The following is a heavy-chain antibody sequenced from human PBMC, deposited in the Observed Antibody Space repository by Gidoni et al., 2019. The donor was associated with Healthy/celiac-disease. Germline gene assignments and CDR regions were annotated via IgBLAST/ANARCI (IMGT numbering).Heavy chain of an antibody. Sequence: EVQLVESGGGLVQPGRSLRLSCAASGFTFDDYAMHWVRQAPGKGMGWVSGISWNSGSIGYADSVKGRFTISRDNAKNSLYLQMNSLRAEDTALYYCAKDESGRGSGEFGVDIWGQGTMVTVSS. CDR3: AKDESGRGSGEFGVDI. CDR2: ISWNSGSI. D-gene: IGHD3-16*01. CDR1: GFTFDDYA. V-gene: IGHV3-9*01. J-gene: IGHJ3*02.